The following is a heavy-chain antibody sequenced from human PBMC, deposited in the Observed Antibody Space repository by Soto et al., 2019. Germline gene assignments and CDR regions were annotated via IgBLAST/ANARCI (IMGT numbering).Heavy chain of an antibody. V-gene: IGHV4-31*03. CDR1: GGSIISSGYY. D-gene: IGHD3-22*01. CDR3: ARGYDSSGYFVPHYFDV. J-gene: IGHJ4*02. CDR2: FSDSGTT. Sequence: QVQLQESGPGLVKPSQTLSLTCTVSGGSIISSGYYWNWIRQHPGRGLEWIGYFSDSGTTSSNPSLKRRLTISGDTSKNQFSLRLTSLTAADTAVYYCARGYDSSGYFVPHYFDVWGQGALVTVSS.